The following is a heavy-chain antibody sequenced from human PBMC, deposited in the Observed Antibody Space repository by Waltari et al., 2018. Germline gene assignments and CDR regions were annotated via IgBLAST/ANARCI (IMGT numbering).Heavy chain of an antibody. CDR2: MDPEEGET. D-gene: IGHD3-10*01. CDR1: GYTFMDYF. Sequence: EVELVQSGAEVKKPGATVKISCKASGYTFMDYFMHWVQQAPGKGLEWMGRMDPEEGETVYSEKFQGRVTITADTSTDTAYMELSSLTSGDTAVYYCAPLPGGSGQTFDYWGQGTLVTVS. V-gene: IGHV1-69-2*01. J-gene: IGHJ4*02. CDR3: APLPGGSGQTFDY.